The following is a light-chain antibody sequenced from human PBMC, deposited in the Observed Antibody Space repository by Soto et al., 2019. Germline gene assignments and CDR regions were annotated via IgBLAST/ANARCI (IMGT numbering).Light chain of an antibody. V-gene: IGKV3-20*01. CDR3: QCYNTCTAWT. Sequence: EIVFTQSPGTLSLSPGARATLPCRASQSVKSSYLAWYQHKPGQAPRLRIYGTSSRATGIPDRFSCSGSGTDFALTISIRGLEDVAFECCQCYNTCTAWTFGEGTKVDIK. CDR2: GTS. J-gene: IGKJ1*01. CDR1: QSVKSSY.